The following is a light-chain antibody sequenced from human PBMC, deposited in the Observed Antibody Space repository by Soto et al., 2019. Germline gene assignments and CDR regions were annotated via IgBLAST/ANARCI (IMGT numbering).Light chain of an antibody. Sequence: EIVLTQSPATLSLSPGERATLSCRASQSISSYLAWYQQKPGQAPRLLIYDASNRATGIPARFSGSGSGTDFTLTISSLEPEDFAVYYCPQRSNWRPLTFGPGTKVDIK. CDR2: DAS. CDR3: PQRSNWRPLT. V-gene: IGKV3-11*01. CDR1: QSISSY. J-gene: IGKJ3*01.